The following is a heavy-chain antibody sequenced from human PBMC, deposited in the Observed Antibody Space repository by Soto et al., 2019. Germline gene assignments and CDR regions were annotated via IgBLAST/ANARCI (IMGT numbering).Heavy chain of an antibody. CDR1: GFTFNSYT. J-gene: IGHJ6*02. CDR3: AREVGRSYYGMDV. CDR2: ITASGIYI. V-gene: IGHV3-21*01. D-gene: IGHD1-26*01. Sequence: GGSLRLSCAASGFTFNSYTMNWVRQAPGKGLEWVASITASGIYIYYADSVKGRFTISRDNAKNSLFLQMDSLGAEDTAVYYCAREVGRSYYGMDVWGQGTMVTVYS.